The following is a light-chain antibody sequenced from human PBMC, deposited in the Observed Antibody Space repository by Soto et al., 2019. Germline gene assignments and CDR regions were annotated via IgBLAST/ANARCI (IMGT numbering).Light chain of an antibody. J-gene: IGLJ3*02. CDR3: SSYTTDTIWV. Sequence: QPVLAQPAPVSGSPGQSFTLSCIGTGSDVGSYNYVSWYQQRPGKAPKLMIYEVNNRPSGVSDRFSGSKSANTASPTISGLQSEDEATYYCSSYTTDTIWVFGGGTKVTVL. V-gene: IGLV2-14*01. CDR2: EVN. CDR1: GSDVGSYNY.